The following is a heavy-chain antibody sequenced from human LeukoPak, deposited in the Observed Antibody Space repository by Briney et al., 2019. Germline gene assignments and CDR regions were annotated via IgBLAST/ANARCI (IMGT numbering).Heavy chain of an antibody. Sequence: PSETLSLTCTVSGASINFYYWGWIRQLPGQGLEWIGEINHSGSTNYNPSLKSRVTISVDTSKNQFSLKLSSVTAADTAVYYCARRRLPGAFDIWGQGTMVTVSS. CDR1: GASINFYY. CDR3: ARRRLPGAFDI. J-gene: IGHJ3*02. V-gene: IGHV4-34*01. CDR2: INHSGST. D-gene: IGHD6-25*01.